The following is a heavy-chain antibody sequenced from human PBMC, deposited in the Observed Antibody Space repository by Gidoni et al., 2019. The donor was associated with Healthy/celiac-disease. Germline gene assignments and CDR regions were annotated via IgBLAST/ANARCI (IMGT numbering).Heavy chain of an antibody. V-gene: IGHV3-21*01. Sequence: EVQLVESGGGLVKPGGSLRLSCAASGFTFSSYSMNWVRQAPGKGLEWVSSISSSGGYIYYADSMKGRFTISRDNAKNSLYLQMNSLRAEDTAVYYCARGTAITIFGVAESGMDVWGQGTTVTVSS. J-gene: IGHJ6*02. CDR3: ARGTAITIFGVAESGMDV. CDR1: GFTFSSYS. CDR2: ISSSGGYI. D-gene: IGHD3-3*01.